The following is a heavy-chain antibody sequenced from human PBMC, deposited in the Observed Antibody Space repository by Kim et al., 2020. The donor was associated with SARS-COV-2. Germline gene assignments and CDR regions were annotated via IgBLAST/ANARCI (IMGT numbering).Heavy chain of an antibody. CDR3: ARDHISSGWYWQY. J-gene: IGHJ4*02. V-gene: IGHV3-21*01. CDR2: ISSSSSYI. CDR1: GFSFSSYS. D-gene: IGHD6-19*01. Sequence: GGSLRLSCAASGFSFSSYSMNWVRQAPGKGLEWVSSISSSSSYIYYADSVRGRFTISRDNAKNSLYLQMSSLRAEDTAVYYCARDHISSGWYWQYWGQGTLVTVSS.